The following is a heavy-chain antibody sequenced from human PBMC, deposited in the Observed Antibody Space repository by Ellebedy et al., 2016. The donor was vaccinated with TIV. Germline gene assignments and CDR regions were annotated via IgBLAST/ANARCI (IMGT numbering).Heavy chain of an antibody. CDR2: ISGSGGNT. J-gene: IGHJ4*02. D-gene: IGHD3-10*01. CDR3: AVGAGCGN. Sequence: PGGSLRLSCAASGFTFSNFAMNWVRQAAGKGLEWVSTISGSGGNTYYADSVKGRFTTSRDNSKNTLYLQMNSLSTDDTAVYFCAVGAGCGNWGQGTLVTVSS. CDR1: GFTFSNFA. V-gene: IGHV3-23*01.